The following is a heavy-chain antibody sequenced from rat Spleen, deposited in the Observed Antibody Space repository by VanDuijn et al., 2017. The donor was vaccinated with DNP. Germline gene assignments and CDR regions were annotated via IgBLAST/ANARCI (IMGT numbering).Heavy chain of an antibody. D-gene: IGHD1-6*01. J-gene: IGHJ2*01. V-gene: IGHV5-17*01. CDR2: IIYDGSST. CDR3: ARVDLGYYGSADYFDY. CDR1: GFTFSDYA. Sequence: EVQLVESGGGLVQPGRSMKLSCAASGFTFSDYAMAWVRQAPKKGLEWVATIIYDGSSTYYRDSVKGRFTISRDNAKSTLYLQMDSLRSEDTATYYCARVDLGYYGSADYFDYWGQGVMVTVSS.